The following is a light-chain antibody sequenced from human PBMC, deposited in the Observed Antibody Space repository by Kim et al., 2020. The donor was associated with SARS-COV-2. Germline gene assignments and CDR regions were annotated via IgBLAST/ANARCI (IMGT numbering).Light chain of an antibody. CDR3: QQYAHSPLT. V-gene: IGKV3-20*01. CDR1: QSGSSSY. Sequence: SPGERAALSCRGSQSGSSSYLAWYQQKPGQAPRLLIHGASNRATGIPDRFSGSESGTDFTLTISGLDPEDFAVYYCQQYAHSPLTFGQGTKVEIK. CDR2: GAS. J-gene: IGKJ1*01.